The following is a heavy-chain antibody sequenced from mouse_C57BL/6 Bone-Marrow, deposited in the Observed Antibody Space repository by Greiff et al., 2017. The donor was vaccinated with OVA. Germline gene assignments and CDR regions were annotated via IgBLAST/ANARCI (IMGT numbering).Heavy chain of an antibody. V-gene: IGHV1-4*01. CDR3: TRGYYFDY. CDR2: IDPTNDYT. CDR1: GYTFTSYT. J-gene: IGHJ2*01. Sequence: VKLQESGADLARPGASVKMSCKASGYTFTSYTIHWVKQRPGPGLEWIGYIDPTNDYTNYNQKFKGKATLTADKSSSTAYMQLSSLTSEDSAVYYCTRGYYFDYWGQGTTLTVSS.